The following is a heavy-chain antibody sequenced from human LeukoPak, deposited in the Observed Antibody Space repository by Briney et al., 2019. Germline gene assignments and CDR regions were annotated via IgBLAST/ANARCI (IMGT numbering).Heavy chain of an antibody. Sequence: SETLSLTCAVSGGSLSGHYWSWIRQSPGKGLEWIGEITERGSTNYNPSLKSRVTISRDTSKNHFSLKVSSVTAADTAVHYCARGPITEDGTFHSPNAWGKGTLVTVSS. CDR2: ITERGST. D-gene: IGHD1-1*01. J-gene: IGHJ5*02. V-gene: IGHV4-34*01. CDR3: ARGPITEDGTFHSPNA. CDR1: GGSLSGHY.